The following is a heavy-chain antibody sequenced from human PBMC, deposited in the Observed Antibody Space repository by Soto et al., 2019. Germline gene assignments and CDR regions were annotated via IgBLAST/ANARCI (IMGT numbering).Heavy chain of an antibody. V-gene: IGHV2-5*01. CDR1: GFSLSTSGVG. CDR3: AHSSSAEYSWNYRIYYYYGMDV. Sequence: QITLKESGPTLVKPTQTLTLTCTFSGFSLSTSGVGVGWIRQPPGKALEWLALIYWNDDKRYSPSLKSRLTITKDTSKNQVVLTMTNMDPVDTATYYCAHSSSAEYSWNYRIYYYYGMDVWGQGTTVTVSS. D-gene: IGHD1-7*01. J-gene: IGHJ6*02. CDR2: IYWNDDK.